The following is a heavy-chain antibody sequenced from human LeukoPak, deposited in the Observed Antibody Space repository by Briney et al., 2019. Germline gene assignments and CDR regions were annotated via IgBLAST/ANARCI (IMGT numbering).Heavy chain of an antibody. CDR1: GGSISSGGYS. J-gene: IGHJ4*02. CDR3: ARLNDYSNYPYFDY. D-gene: IGHD4-11*01. CDR2: IYYSGST. V-gene: IGHV4-30-4*07. Sequence: SETLSLTCAVSGGSISSGGYSWSWIRQPPGEGLEWIGYIYYSGSTYYNPSLKSRVTISVDTSKNQFSLKLSSVTAADTAVYYCARLNDYSNYPYFDYWGQGTLVTVSS.